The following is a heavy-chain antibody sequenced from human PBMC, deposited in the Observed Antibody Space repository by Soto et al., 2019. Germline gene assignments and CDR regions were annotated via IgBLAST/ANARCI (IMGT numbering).Heavy chain of an antibody. D-gene: IGHD3-10*01. CDR1: GGSINDYY. J-gene: IGHJ6*02. CDR3: ARYYGSVHYYYGMDV. V-gene: IGHV4-59*01. Sequence: QVQLQESGPGLVKPSETLSLTCTVSGGSINDYYWSWIRQPPGKGLEWIGFIYYRGNTNYNPSLKSRVTISVETPKNQLSLKLSSVTAADTAVYYCARYYGSVHYYYGMDVWGQGTTVTVSS. CDR2: IYYRGNT.